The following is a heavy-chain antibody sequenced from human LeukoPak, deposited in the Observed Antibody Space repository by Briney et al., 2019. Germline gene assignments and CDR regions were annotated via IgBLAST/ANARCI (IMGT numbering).Heavy chain of an antibody. Sequence: ASVKVSCKASGYTFTGYYMHWVRQAPGQGLEWMGWINPNSGGTNYAQKFQGRVTMTRDTSISTAYMELSRLRSDDTAVYYCARVSRRSYGSKDYWGQGTLVTVSS. CDR3: ARVSRRSYGSKDY. J-gene: IGHJ4*02. V-gene: IGHV1-2*02. CDR2: INPNSGGT. D-gene: IGHD3-10*01. CDR1: GYTFTGYY.